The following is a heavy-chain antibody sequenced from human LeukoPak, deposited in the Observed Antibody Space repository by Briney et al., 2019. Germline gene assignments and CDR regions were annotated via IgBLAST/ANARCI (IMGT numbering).Heavy chain of an antibody. J-gene: IGHJ3*02. CDR3: ARGGLMVYAERVQNDVFDI. Sequence: SETLSLTCAVYGGSFSGYYWSWIRQPPGKGLEWIGEINHSGSTNYNPSLKSRVTISVDTSKNQFSLKLSSVTAADTAVYYCARGGLMVYAERVQNDVFDIWGQGTMVTVSS. CDR2: INHSGST. V-gene: IGHV4-34*01. D-gene: IGHD2-8*01. CDR1: GGSFSGYY.